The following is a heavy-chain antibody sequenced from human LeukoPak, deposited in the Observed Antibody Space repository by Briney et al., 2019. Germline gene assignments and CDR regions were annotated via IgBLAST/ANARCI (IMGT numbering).Heavy chain of an antibody. CDR1: GGSISSSSYY. V-gene: IGHV4-39*01. CDR3: ARHLYYGSGSYYYYYMDV. Sequence: SETLSLTCTVSGGSISSSSYYWGWIRQPPGKGLEWIGSIYDSGSTYYNPSLKNRVTISVDTSKNQFSLKLSSVTAADTAVYYCARHLYYGSGSYYYYYMDVWGKGTTVTVSS. J-gene: IGHJ6*03. D-gene: IGHD3-10*01. CDR2: IYDSGST.